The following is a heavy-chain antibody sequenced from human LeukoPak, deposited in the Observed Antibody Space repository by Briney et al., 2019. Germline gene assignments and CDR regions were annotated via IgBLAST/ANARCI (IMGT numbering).Heavy chain of an antibody. CDR2: INHSGST. CDR3: AGSEYYDFWSGFNWFDP. J-gene: IGHJ5*02. CDR1: GGSFSGYY. Sequence: SETLSLTCAVYGGSFSGYYWSWIRQPPGKGLEWIGEINHSGSTNYNPSLKSRVTISVDTSKNQFSLKLSSVTAADTAVYYCAGSEYYDFWSGFNWFDPWGQGTLVTVSS. V-gene: IGHV4-34*01. D-gene: IGHD3-3*01.